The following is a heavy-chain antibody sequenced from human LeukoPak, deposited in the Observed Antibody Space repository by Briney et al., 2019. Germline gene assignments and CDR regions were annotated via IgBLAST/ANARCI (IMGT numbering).Heavy chain of an antibody. V-gene: IGHV3-21*01. CDR1: GFTFSSYS. CDR2: ISSSSSYI. CDR3: ARGPNSNWSGLDF. Sequence: GGSLRLSCAASGFTFSSYSMNWVRQAPGKGLEWVSSISSSSSYIYYADSVKGRFTVSRDNAKNTLYLQVSNLRAEDTAVYYCARGPNSNWSGLDFWGQGTLLTVSS. D-gene: IGHD6-6*01. J-gene: IGHJ4*02.